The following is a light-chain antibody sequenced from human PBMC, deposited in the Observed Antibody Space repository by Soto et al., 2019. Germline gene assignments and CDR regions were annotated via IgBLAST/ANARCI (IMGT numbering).Light chain of an antibody. V-gene: IGKV1-39*01. CDR1: QNIWNY. J-gene: IGKJ4*01. CDR2: VTS. CDR3: QQIYSVQIT. Sequence: DIQMTQCPSSLFPSVGDRVTITCRASQNIWNYSNWYLHKAGSAPRLLIYVTSAFQSGVPSRFRGSGSGTDFTLTISSLQPEDFATYYCQQIYSVQITFGGGTKAAI.